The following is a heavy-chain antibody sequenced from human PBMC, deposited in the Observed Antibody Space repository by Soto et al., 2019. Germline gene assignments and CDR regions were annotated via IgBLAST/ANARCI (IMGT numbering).Heavy chain of an antibody. CDR1: GFTFSSYA. D-gene: IGHD3-22*01. CDR2: ISGSGGST. V-gene: IGHV3-23*01. J-gene: IGHJ6*02. Sequence: PVGSLRLSCAASGFTFSSYAMSWVRQAPGKGLEWVSAISGSGGSTYYADSVKGRFTISRDNSKNTLYLQMNSLRAEDTAVYYCAGSSGYYLYYYYGMDFWGQGTTVTVSS. CDR3: AGSSGYYLYYYYGMDF.